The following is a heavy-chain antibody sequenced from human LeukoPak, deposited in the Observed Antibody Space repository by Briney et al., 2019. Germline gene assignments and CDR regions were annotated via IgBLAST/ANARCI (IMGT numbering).Heavy chain of an antibody. V-gene: IGHV3-11*01. CDR1: GFTFSDYY. CDR3: ARLPVDSSGYYYDPHFDY. CDR2: ISSSGSTI. Sequence: GGSLRLSCAASGFTFSDYYMSGIRQAPGKGLEGVSYISSSGSTIYYAHSVKGRFTISRDNAKNSLNLQMNSLRAEDTAVYYCARLPVDSSGYYYDPHFDYWGQGTLVTVSS. D-gene: IGHD3-22*01. J-gene: IGHJ4*02.